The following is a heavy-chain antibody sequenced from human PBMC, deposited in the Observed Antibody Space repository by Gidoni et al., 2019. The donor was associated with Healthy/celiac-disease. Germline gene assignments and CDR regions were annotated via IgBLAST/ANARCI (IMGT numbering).Heavy chain of an antibody. CDR3: ARVKAAAGSGAFDI. V-gene: IGHV3-13*01. CDR2: IGPAGDT. D-gene: IGHD6-13*01. J-gene: IGHJ3*02. Sequence: EGQLVESGGGLVQTGGSLRLSCAASGFSFSRYDMHWVRQATGKGLVWVSAIGPAGDTYYPGSVKGRFTISREHAQNSLSLQINSLGAGDTAVYSCARVKAAAGSGAFDIWGQGTMVTVSS. CDR1: GFSFSRYD.